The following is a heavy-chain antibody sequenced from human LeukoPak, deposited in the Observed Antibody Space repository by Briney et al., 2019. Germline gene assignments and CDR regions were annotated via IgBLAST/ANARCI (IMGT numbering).Heavy chain of an antibody. V-gene: IGHV3-21*01. Sequence: GGSLRLSCAASGFTFDSYAMNWVRQAPGKGLDWVSSISSSSSYIYYADSVKGRFTISRDNAKNSLYLQMNSLRAEDTAVYYCARYDSSDYYFGYWGQGTLVTVSS. CDR1: GFTFDSYA. J-gene: IGHJ4*02. CDR3: ARYDSSDYYFGY. CDR2: ISSSSSYI. D-gene: IGHD3-22*01.